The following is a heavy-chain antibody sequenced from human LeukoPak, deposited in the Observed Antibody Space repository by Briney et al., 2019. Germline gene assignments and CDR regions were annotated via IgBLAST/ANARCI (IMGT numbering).Heavy chain of an antibody. V-gene: IGHV3-30*04. CDR1: VFTLTNYA. Sequence: PGRTLRLSRAVSVFTLTNYAVHCVPESASTGLEWLAVMSNDGKDKHVTDSVKARFSVSRDVSSHTLYLPMDSLSAQDTAVYFCSREGHSDLLTGYSPVEYYYYDTDVWGKGDTVTVS. CDR2: MSNDGKDK. D-gene: IGHD3-9*01. CDR3: SREGHSDLLTGYSPVEYYYYDTDV. J-gene: IGHJ6*03.